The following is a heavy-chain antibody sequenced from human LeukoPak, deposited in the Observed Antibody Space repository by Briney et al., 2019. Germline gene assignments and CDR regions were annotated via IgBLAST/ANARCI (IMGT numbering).Heavy chain of an antibody. D-gene: IGHD3-9*01. J-gene: IGHJ5*01. CDR1: GFTYSSFW. CDR2: INQAGSEK. V-gene: IGHV3-7*03. Sequence: GGPLRLSCGVSGFTYSSFWMSWVRQPPGKGLEWVAKINQAGSEKCHMDSVKGRFTISRDNAKNSLYLQMNSLRAEDTAVYYCAKYDSGYSLDSWGHGILVTVSS. CDR3: AKYDSGYSLDS.